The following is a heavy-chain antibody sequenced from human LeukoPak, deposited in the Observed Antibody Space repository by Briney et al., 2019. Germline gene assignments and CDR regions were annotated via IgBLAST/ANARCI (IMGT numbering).Heavy chain of an antibody. CDR3: ARDGDGYYYDSSGSHDAFDI. CDR2: INPSGGST. Sequence: ASVKVSCKASGYTFTSYYMHWVRQAPGQGLEWMGIINPSGGSTSYAQKFQGRVTMTRGTSTSTVYMELSSLRSEDTAVYYCARDGDGYYYDSSGSHDAFDIWGQGTMVTVSS. J-gene: IGHJ3*02. V-gene: IGHV1-46*01. D-gene: IGHD3-22*01. CDR1: GYTFTSYY.